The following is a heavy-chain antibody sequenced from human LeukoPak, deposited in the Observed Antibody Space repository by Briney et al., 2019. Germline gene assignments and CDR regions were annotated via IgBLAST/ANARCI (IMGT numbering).Heavy chain of an antibody. CDR1: GGSFSGYY. CDR2: INHSGST. Sequence: SETLSLTCAVYGGSFSGYYWSWIRQPPGKGLEWIGEINHSGSTNYNPSLKSRVTISVDTSKNQFSLKLSSVTAADTAVYYCARDLKTVTRFDPWGQGTLVTVSS. V-gene: IGHV4-34*01. D-gene: IGHD4-17*01. J-gene: IGHJ5*02. CDR3: ARDLKTVTRFDP.